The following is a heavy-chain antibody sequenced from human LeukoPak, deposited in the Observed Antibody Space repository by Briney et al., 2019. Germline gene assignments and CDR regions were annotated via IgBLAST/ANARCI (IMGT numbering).Heavy chain of an antibody. V-gene: IGHV5-51*01. D-gene: IGHD2-15*01. Sequence: GESLKISCQGSGYSFTSYWVGWVRQMPGKGLEWMGIIYPGDSDTRYNPSFRGQVTISADKSISTAYLQWSSLKASDTAMYYCARRRSCSGGSCYEDFDYWGQGTLVTVSS. CDR1: GYSFTSYW. CDR3: ARRRSCSGGSCYEDFDY. CDR2: IYPGDSDT. J-gene: IGHJ4*02.